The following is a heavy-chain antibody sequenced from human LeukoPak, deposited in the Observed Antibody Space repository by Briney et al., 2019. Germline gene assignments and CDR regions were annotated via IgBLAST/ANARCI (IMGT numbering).Heavy chain of an antibody. CDR3: ARATSGYSYGSLAYYYYYYMDV. CDR1: GGSISSYY. Sequence: SETLSLTCTVSGGSISSYYWSWIRQPPGKGLEWIGYIYYSGSTNYNPSLKSRVTISVDTSKNQFSLKLSSVTAATTAVYSCARATSGYSYGSLAYYYYYYMDVWGKGTTVTISS. V-gene: IGHV4-59*01. D-gene: IGHD5-18*01. CDR2: IYYSGST. J-gene: IGHJ6*03.